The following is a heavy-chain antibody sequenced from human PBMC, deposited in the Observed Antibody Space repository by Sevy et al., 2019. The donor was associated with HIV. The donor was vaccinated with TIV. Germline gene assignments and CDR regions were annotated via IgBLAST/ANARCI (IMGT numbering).Heavy chain of an antibody. CDR1: GFSFSGYG. CDR3: AKGLEQWLANGYFDY. D-gene: IGHD6-19*01. Sequence: GGSLRLSCAASGFSFSGYGMHWVRQAPGKGLEWVAVISYDGNSKFYADSVKGRFTISRDNSKNTLYLQMNSLRAEDTAVYYCAKGLEQWLANGYFDYWGQGTLVTVSS. V-gene: IGHV3-30*18. CDR2: ISYDGNSK. J-gene: IGHJ4*02.